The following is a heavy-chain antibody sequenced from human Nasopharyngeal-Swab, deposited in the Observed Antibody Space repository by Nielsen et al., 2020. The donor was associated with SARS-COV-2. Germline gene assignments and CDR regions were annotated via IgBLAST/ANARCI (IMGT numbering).Heavy chain of an antibody. D-gene: IGHD3-10*01. CDR2: ISYDGGHE. Sequence: VRQAPGKGLEWVAVISYDGGHEYYVDSVKGRITISRDKSKNALYLQLNSLRAEDTAVYYCARDLYYGPQSSYYYYGLDVWGQGTTVPSP. V-gene: IGHV3-30*03. J-gene: IGHJ6*02. CDR3: ARDLYYGPQSSYYYYGLDV.